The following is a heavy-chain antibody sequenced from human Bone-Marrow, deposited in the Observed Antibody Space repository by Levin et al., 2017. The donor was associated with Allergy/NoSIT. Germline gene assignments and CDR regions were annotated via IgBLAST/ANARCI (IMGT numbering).Heavy chain of an antibody. CDR2: INSDGTST. CDR1: GFSFSDYW. CDR3: ARASGSDSWFDP. Sequence: GESLKISCAASGFSFSDYWMHWVRHAPGKGLVCVSRINSDGTSTTYADSVKGRFTISRDNVKNTLYLQMNSLRAEDTAVYYCARASGSDSWFDPWGQGTLVTVSP. J-gene: IGHJ5*02. V-gene: IGHV3-74*01. D-gene: IGHD1-26*01.